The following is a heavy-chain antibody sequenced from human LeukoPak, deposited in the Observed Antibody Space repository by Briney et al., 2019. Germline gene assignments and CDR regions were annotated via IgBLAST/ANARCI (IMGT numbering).Heavy chain of an antibody. CDR2: ISSGKSYI. CDR1: GFTFSDYT. Sequence: GGSLRLSCEASGFTFSDYTMNWVRQAPGKGLEWVSSISSGKSYIKYADSVKGRFSISRDNTNNSLFLEMRSLRVDDTAVYFCARDYYDSSASATFDHWGQGKVVTVSS. CDR3: ARDYYDSSASATFDH. D-gene: IGHD3-22*01. V-gene: IGHV3-21*01. J-gene: IGHJ4*02.